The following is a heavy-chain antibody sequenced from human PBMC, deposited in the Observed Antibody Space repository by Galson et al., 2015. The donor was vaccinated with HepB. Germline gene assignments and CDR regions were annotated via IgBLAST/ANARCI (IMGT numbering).Heavy chain of an antibody. D-gene: IGHD1-26*01. V-gene: IGHV3-49*04. Sequence: SLRLSCAASGFMFGDYSMMWVRQAPGKGLEWVGFIRSKAYGETTEYAASVKGRFTISTDESRSIAYLQMNGLKTEDTALYYCTRVGVVGAILDKWGQGTLVTVSS. J-gene: IGHJ4*02. CDR1: GFMFGDYS. CDR2: IRSKAYGETT. CDR3: TRVGVVGAILDK.